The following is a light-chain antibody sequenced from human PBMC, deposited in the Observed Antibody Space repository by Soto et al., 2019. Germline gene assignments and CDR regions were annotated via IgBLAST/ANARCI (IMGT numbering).Light chain of an antibody. V-gene: IGKV1-39*01. Sequence: DIQMSQSPSSLSASVGDRVTITCRASQNISSYLHWYQQKPGKAPKLLIYAASSLQSGVPSRFSGSGSGTDFTLTISSLQPEDFATYYCQQSYSTPPTFGQGTKVDIK. CDR3: QQSYSTPPT. J-gene: IGKJ1*01. CDR1: QNISSY. CDR2: AAS.